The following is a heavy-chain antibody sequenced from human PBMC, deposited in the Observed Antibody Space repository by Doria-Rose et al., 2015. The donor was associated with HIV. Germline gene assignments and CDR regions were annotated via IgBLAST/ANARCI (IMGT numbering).Heavy chain of an antibody. CDR1: GVSLSSPGMG. J-gene: IGHJ4*02. Sequence: QITLKESGPVLVKPTETLTLTCTVSGVSLSSPGMGVSWIRQPPGKALEWLATIFSDDERSYKTSLKSRLTISRGTYKSQVVRTMTDMDPVDTATYYCARIKSSRWYHKYYFDFWGQGTLVIVSA. CDR3: ARIKSSRWYHKYYFDF. V-gene: IGHV2-26*01. CDR2: IFSDDER. D-gene: IGHD6-13*01.